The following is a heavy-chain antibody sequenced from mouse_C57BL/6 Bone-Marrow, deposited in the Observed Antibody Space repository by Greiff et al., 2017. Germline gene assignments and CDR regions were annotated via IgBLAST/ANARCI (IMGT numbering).Heavy chain of an antibody. CDR1: GYTFTDHT. D-gene: IGHD2-3*01. J-gene: IGHJ1*03. CDR3: ARLAHYDGYSHWYFDV. V-gene: IGHV1-78*01. Sequence: VQLQQSDAELVKPGASVKISCKVSGYTFTDHTIHWMKQRPEQGLEWIGYIYPRDGSTKYNEKFKGKATLTADKSSSTAYMQLNSLPSEDSAVYCCARLAHYDGYSHWYFDVWGTGTTVTVSS. CDR2: IYPRDGST.